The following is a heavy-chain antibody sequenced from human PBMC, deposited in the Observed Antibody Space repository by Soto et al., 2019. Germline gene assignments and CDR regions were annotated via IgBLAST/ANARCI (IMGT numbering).Heavy chain of an antibody. D-gene: IGHD6-19*01. Sequence: QVQLQQWGAGLLKPSETLSLTCAVDGGSFNSYYWSWIRQPPGKGLEWIAEINHRGSSNRNPALERRITISVDTSKNQFSLELNSVTAADTAVYYCARAGFSNGFYGTFDYWGQGTLVTVSS. V-gene: IGHV4-34*02. CDR3: ARAGFSNGFYGTFDY. CDR2: INHRGSS. CDR1: GGSFNSYY. J-gene: IGHJ4*02.